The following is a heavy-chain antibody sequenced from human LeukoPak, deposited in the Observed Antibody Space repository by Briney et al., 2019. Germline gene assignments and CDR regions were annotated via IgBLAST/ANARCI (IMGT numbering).Heavy chain of an antibody. Sequence: PSETLSLTCTVSGDSVSGHYWSWIRQAPGKGLECIGYIQVNGDTNYNPSLKDRGTLSLDTSKNQISLRLRSVTAADTAVYYCARTARYFDSWGPGTVVTVSS. CDR3: ARTARYFDS. V-gene: IGHV4-4*09. CDR2: IQVNGDT. J-gene: IGHJ4*02. D-gene: IGHD2-15*01. CDR1: GDSVSGHY.